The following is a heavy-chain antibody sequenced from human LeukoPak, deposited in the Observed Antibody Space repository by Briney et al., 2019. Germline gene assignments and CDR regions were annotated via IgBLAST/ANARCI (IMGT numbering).Heavy chain of an antibody. J-gene: IGHJ4*02. Sequence: GGSLRLSCAASGFTFSDDWLSWVRQAPGKGLEWVGRIKTKAEGGTADYAAPVKGRFTISRDDAKNTLYLQMSSLKSEDTAVYYCANIYSGSRQRSHYWGQGTLVTVSS. V-gene: IGHV3-15*01. D-gene: IGHD5-12*01. CDR1: GFTFSDDW. CDR2: IKTKAEGGTA. CDR3: ANIYSGSRQRSHY.